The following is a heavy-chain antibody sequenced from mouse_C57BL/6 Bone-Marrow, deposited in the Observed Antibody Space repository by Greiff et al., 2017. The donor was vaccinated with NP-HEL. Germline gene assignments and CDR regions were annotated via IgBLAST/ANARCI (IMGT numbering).Heavy chain of an antibody. CDR2: IDPSDSYT. V-gene: IGHV1-69*01. J-gene: IGHJ4*01. CDR3: AYYSNYYAMDY. D-gene: IGHD2-5*01. Sequence: QVQLQQPGAELVMPGASVKLSCKASGYTFTSYWMHWVKQRPGQGLEWIGEIDPSDSYTNYHQKFKGKSTLTVDKSSSTAYMQLSRLTSEDSAVYYCAYYSNYYAMDYWGQGTSVTVSS. CDR1: GYTFTSYW.